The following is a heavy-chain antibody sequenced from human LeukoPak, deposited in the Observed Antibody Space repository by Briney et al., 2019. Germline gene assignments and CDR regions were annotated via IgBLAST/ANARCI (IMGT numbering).Heavy chain of an antibody. CDR2: ISAYNGNT. V-gene: IGHV1-18*01. CDR1: GYTFTSYG. J-gene: IGHJ4*02. Sequence: ASVKVSCKASGYTFTSYGISWVRQAPGQGLEWMGWISAYNGNTNYAQKLQGRVTMTTDTSTSTAYLELRSLRPDDTAVYYCARAGGAGIAAAGMFDYWGQGTLVTVSS. CDR3: ARAGGAGIAAAGMFDY. D-gene: IGHD6-13*01.